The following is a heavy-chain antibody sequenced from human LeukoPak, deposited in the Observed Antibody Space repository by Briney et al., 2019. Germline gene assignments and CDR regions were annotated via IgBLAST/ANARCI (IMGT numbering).Heavy chain of an antibody. CDR3: ARSSSGYGTRFDY. CDR2: ISSSSSYI. J-gene: IGHJ4*02. CDR1: GFTFSSFS. Sequence: GGSLRLSCAASGFTFSSFSMNWVRQAPGKGLEWVSSISSSSSYIYYADSVKGRFTISRDNAKNSLYLQMNSLRAEDTAVYYCARSSSGYGTRFDYWGQGTLVTVSS. V-gene: IGHV3-21*01. D-gene: IGHD5-12*01.